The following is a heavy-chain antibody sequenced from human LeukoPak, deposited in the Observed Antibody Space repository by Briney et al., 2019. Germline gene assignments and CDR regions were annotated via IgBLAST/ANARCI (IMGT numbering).Heavy chain of an antibody. CDR1: GYTFTSYD. V-gene: IGHV1-8*03. Sequence: ASVKVSCKSSGYTFTSYDINWVRQATGQGLEWMGWTNPNSGNTGYAQKFQGRVTITRNTSISTAYMELSSLRSGDTAVYYCARYTGIAAAGDYWGQGTLVTVPS. D-gene: IGHD6-13*01. J-gene: IGHJ4*02. CDR2: TNPNSGNT. CDR3: ARYTGIAAAGDY.